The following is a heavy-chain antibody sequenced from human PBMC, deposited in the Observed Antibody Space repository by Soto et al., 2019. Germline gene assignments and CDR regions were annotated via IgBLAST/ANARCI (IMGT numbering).Heavy chain of an antibody. CDR2: IKEDASET. J-gene: IGHJ3*02. Sequence: QPGGSLRLSCAASGFIFDNYWMTWVRQAPGEGLEWVAGIKEDASETYYVDSLKGRFTISRDSATNSVYLQMNSLRSEDTAVYYCATGVYSRGAFDIWGQGTMVTVSS. CDR1: GFIFDNYW. D-gene: IGHD6-13*01. V-gene: IGHV3-7*03. CDR3: ATGVYSRGAFDI.